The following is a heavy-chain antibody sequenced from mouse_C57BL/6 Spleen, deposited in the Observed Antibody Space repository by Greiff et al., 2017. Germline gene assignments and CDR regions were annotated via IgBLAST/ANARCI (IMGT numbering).Heavy chain of an antibody. V-gene: IGHV1-53*01. Sequence: VQLQQPGTELVKPGASVKLSCKASGYTFTSYWMHWVKQRPGQGLEWIGNINPSNGGTNYNEKFKSKATLTVDKSSSTAYMQRSSLTSGDSAVYYCARWITTVVGGFDYWGQGTTLTGSS. J-gene: IGHJ2*01. D-gene: IGHD1-1*01. CDR1: GYTFTSYW. CDR3: ARWITTVVGGFDY. CDR2: INPSNGGT.